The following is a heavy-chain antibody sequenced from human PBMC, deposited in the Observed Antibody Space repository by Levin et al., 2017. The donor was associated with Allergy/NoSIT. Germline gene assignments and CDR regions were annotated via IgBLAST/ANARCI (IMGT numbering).Heavy chain of an antibody. J-gene: IGHJ2*01. CDR1: GFTFSNFW. D-gene: IGHD3-10*01. CDR3: ARTMTGGFFDF. Sequence: QPGGSLRLSCAASGFTFSNFWMHWVRQAPGEGLVWVSRINGDGSNTIYADFVKGRFTFSRDNAKNTLYLQMNSLRAEDTAIYYCARTMTGGFFDFWGRGTLVTVSS. CDR2: INGDGSNT. V-gene: IGHV3-74*01.